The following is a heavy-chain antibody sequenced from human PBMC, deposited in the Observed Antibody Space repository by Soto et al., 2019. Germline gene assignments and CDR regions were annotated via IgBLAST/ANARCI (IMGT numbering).Heavy chain of an antibody. V-gene: IGHV1-46*01. CDR3: AREVAAAGSDYYYYGMDV. CDR1: GYTFTSYY. CDR2: INPSGGST. Sequence: ASVKVSCKASGYTFTSYYMHWVRQAPGQGLEWMGIINPSGGSTSYAQKFQGRVTITADESTSTAYMELSSLRSEDTAVYYCAREVAAAGSDYYYYGMDVWGQGTTVTVSS. J-gene: IGHJ6*02. D-gene: IGHD6-13*01.